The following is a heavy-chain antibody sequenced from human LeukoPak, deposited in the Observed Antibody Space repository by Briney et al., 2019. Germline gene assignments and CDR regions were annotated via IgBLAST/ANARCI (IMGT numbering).Heavy chain of an antibody. J-gene: IGHJ5*02. CDR1: GGSFSGYY. Sequence: SETLSLTCAVYGGSFSGYYWSWIRQPPGKGLEWIGEINHSGSTNYNPSLKSRVTISVDTSKNQFSLKLSSVTAADTAVYYCARRIDGSYYGGANAEINKQLNNWFDPWGQGTLVTVSS. D-gene: IGHD1-26*01. CDR3: ARRIDGSYYGGANAEINKQLNNWFDP. V-gene: IGHV4-34*01. CDR2: INHSGST.